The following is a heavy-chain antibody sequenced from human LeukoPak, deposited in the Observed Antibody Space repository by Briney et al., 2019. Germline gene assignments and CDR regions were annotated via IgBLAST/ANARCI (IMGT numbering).Heavy chain of an antibody. J-gene: IGHJ5*02. D-gene: IGHD4-11*01. Sequence: PGGSLRLSCAASGFTFSSYGMHWVRQAPGKGLEWVAFIRYDGSNKYYADSVKGRFTISRDNSKNTLYLQMNSLRAEDTAVYYCAKDYSNYDNWFDPWGQGTLVTVSS. CDR3: AKDYSNYDNWFDP. CDR1: GFTFSSYG. CDR2: IRYDGSNK. V-gene: IGHV3-30*02.